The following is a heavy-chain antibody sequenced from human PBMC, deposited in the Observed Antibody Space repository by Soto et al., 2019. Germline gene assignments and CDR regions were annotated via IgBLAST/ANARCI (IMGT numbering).Heavy chain of an antibody. J-gene: IGHJ3*02. V-gene: IGHV4-39*01. CDR1: GGSISSSSYY. CDR2: IYYSGST. Sequence: QLQLQESGPGLVKPSETLSLSCTVSGGSISSSSYYWGWIRQPPGKGLEWIGSIYYSGSTYYNPSLKSRVTISVDTSKNQFSLKLSSVTAADTAVYYCARIPSAWYYYDSSGPADAFDIWGQGTMVTVSS. D-gene: IGHD3-22*01. CDR3: ARIPSAWYYYDSSGPADAFDI.